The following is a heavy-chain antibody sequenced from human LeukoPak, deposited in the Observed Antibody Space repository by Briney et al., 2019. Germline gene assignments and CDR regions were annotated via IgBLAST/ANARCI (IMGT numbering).Heavy chain of an antibody. J-gene: IGHJ4*02. CDR1: GFTFSSYG. D-gene: IGHD2-2*01. V-gene: IGHV3-30*02. CDR2: IRSDGSTK. CDR3: AKDLPAAYFDS. Sequence: PGGSLRLSCAASGFTFSSYGVHWVRQAPGKGLEWVAFIRSDGSTKFYADSVKGRFTVSRDNSKDTLYLQMNSLRAEDTAVFYCAKDLPAAYFDSWGQGTQVTVSS.